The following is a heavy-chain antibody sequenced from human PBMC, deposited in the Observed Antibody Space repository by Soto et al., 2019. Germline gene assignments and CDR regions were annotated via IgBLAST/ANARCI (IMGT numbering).Heavy chain of an antibody. CDR2: IYYSGST. V-gene: IGHV4-31*03. D-gene: IGHD3-22*01. J-gene: IGHJ4*02. CDR3: AYYDSSGYYLHS. CDR1: GGSLTSCSHY. Sequence: SQPLSHTCTVSGGSLTSCSHYWYWIRQHPGKGLEWIGYIYYSGSTYYNPSLKSRLNMSVDTSKNQFSLKLSSVTAADTGVYYCAYYDSSGYYLHSWGQGTLVT.